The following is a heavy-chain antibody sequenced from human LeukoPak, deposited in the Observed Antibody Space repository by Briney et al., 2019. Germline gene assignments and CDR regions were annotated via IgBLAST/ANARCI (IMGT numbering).Heavy chain of an antibody. D-gene: IGHD6-19*01. CDR1: GFTFSNYW. CDR3: ARSSGWVSDY. CDR2: IKQDGSEN. J-gene: IGHJ4*02. Sequence: GGSLRLSCAASGFTFSNYWMHWVRQAPGKGLEWGANIKQDGSENYYVDSVKGRFTISRDNAKNSLYLQMSSLRAEHTAVYYCARSSGWVSDYWGQGILVTVSP. V-gene: IGHV3-7*03.